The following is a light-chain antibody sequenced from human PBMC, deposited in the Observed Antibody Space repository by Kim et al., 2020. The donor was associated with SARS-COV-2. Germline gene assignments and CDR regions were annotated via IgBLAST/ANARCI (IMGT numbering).Light chain of an antibody. J-gene: IGLJ2*01. CDR3: AAWNDSLSVF. V-gene: IGLV1-44*01. Sequence: PGHRVTISSSGSGSNIRSNPVNWYQQLPVTAPKRLIYGDSHRPLRVPDRFSVSKSVASASLAISGLQSEDEANYYCAAWNDSLSVFFGGGTQLTVL. CDR1: GSNIRSNP. CDR2: GDS.